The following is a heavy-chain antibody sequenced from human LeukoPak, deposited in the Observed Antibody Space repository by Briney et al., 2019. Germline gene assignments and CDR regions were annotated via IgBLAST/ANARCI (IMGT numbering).Heavy chain of an antibody. CDR2: IPYEGSDL. Sequence: PGRSLRLSCAASGFTFSSYAIHWVRQAPGKGLDWVALIPYEGSDLYYADSVKGRFTISRDNSKNTLYLQMNSLRPEDTAVYYCARGRYYYDTSGYFDYWGQGTLVTVSS. J-gene: IGHJ4*02. V-gene: IGHV3-30*04. D-gene: IGHD3-22*01. CDR1: GFTFSSYA. CDR3: ARGRYYYDTSGYFDY.